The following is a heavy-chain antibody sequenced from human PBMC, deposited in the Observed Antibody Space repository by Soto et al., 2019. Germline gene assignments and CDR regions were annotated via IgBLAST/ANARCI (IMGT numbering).Heavy chain of an antibody. CDR3: ARGPYYYDSSGYYPYYFDY. CDR2: IIPIFGTA. Sequence: GASVKVCCTASGCTFSSYAISWVRQAPGQGLEWMGGIIPIFGTANYAQKFQGRVTITADESTSTAYMELSSLRSEDTAVYYCARGPYYYDSSGYYPYYFDYWGQGTLVTISS. CDR1: GCTFSSYA. J-gene: IGHJ4*02. V-gene: IGHV1-69*13. D-gene: IGHD3-22*01.